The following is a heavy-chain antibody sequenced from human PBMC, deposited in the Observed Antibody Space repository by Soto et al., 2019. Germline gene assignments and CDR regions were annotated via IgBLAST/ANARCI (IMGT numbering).Heavy chain of an antibody. Sequence: ASVKVSCKASGYTFTSYVISWVRQAPGQGLDWMGWISAYNGNTNYAQKLQGRVTMTTDTSTSTAYMELRSLRSDDTAVYYCARDSLGSYYYGSGSSSNWFDPWGQGTLVTVSS. CDR1: GYTFTSYV. J-gene: IGHJ5*02. CDR2: ISAYNGNT. D-gene: IGHD3-10*01. CDR3: ARDSLGSYYYGSGSSSNWFDP. V-gene: IGHV1-18*04.